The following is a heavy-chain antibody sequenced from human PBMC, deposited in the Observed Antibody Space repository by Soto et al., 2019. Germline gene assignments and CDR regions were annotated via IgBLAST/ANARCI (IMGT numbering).Heavy chain of an antibody. J-gene: IGHJ4*02. CDR2: ISGRGDTT. CDR3: AREGWYY. V-gene: IGHV3-23*01. Sequence: VQLLESGGGLVQPGGSLRLSCAASGFTFSTYAMSWVRQAPGKGLEWVSAISGRGDTTYYADSVKGRFTISRDNSKNTLYLQMHSLRADDTAVYYCAREGWYYWGQGTLVTVSS. D-gene: IGHD6-19*01. CDR1: GFTFSTYA.